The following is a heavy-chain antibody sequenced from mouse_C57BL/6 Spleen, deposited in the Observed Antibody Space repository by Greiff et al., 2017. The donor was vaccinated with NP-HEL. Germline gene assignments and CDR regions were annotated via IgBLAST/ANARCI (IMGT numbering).Heavy chain of an antibody. CDR2: ISSGGSYT. J-gene: IGHJ2*01. CDR1: GFTFSSYG. CDR3: AREDYDGYPDY. D-gene: IGHD2-3*01. V-gene: IGHV5-6*01. Sequence: EVKLVESGGDLVKPGGSLKLSCAASGFTFSSYGLSWVRQTPDKRLEWVATISSGGSYTYYPDSVKGRFTLSRDNAKNTLYLQMSSLKSEDTAMYYCAREDYDGYPDYWGQGTTLTVSS.